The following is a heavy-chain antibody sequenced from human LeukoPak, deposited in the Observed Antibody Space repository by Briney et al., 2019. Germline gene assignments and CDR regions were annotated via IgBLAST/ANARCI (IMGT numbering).Heavy chain of an antibody. CDR2: INHSGST. CDR1: GGSISSSSYY. V-gene: IGHV4-39*07. J-gene: IGHJ4*02. Sequence: PSETLSLTCTVSGGSISSSSYYWGWIRQPPGKGLEWIGEINHSGSTNYNPSLKSRVTISVDTSKNQFSLKLSSVTAADTAVYYCARGGSSWYGTIDYWGQGTLVTVSS. CDR3: ARGGSSWYGTIDY. D-gene: IGHD6-13*01.